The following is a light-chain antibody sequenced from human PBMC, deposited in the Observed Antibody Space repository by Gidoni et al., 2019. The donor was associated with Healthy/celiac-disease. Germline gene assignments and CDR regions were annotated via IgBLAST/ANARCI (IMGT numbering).Light chain of an antibody. Sequence: SYELTQPPSVSVSPGQTARITCSGDALPKQYAYWYQQKPGQAPVLVIYKDTERPSGIPERFSGSSSGTTVTLTISGVQAEDEADYYCQSADSSREVFGGGTKVTVL. CDR2: KDT. CDR1: ALPKQY. CDR3: QSADSSREV. V-gene: IGLV3-25*02. J-gene: IGLJ2*01.